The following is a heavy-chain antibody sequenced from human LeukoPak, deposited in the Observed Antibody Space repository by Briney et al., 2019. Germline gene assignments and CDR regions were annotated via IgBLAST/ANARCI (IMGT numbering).Heavy chain of an antibody. CDR3: ARVWGGTGTTPGLFDY. Sequence: GGSLRLSCAASGFTFSSCAMHWVRQAPGKGLEWVAVISYDGSNKYYADSVKGRFTISRDNSKNTLYLQMNSLRAEDMAVYYCARVWGGTGTTPGLFDYWGQGTLVTVSS. J-gene: IGHJ4*02. D-gene: IGHD1-1*01. V-gene: IGHV3-30-3*01. CDR1: GFTFSSCA. CDR2: ISYDGSNK.